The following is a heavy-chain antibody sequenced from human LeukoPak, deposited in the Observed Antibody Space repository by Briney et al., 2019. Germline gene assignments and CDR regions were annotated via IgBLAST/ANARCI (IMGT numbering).Heavy chain of an antibody. J-gene: IGHJ4*02. D-gene: IGHD5-24*01. V-gene: IGHV4-59*01. CDR3: ARDPGDGYNEYYFDY. CDR2: IYYSGST. Sequence: SETLSLTCTVSGGSISSYYWSWIRQPPGKGLEWIGYIYYSGSTNYIPSLKSRVTISVDTSKNQFSLKLSSVTAADTAVYYCARDPGDGYNEYYFDYWGQGTLVTVSS. CDR1: GGSISSYY.